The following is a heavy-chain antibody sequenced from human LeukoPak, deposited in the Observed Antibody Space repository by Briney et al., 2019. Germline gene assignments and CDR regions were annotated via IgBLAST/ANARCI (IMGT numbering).Heavy chain of an antibody. J-gene: IGHJ4*02. Sequence: GASVKVSCKASGYTFTSYAMNWVRQAPGQGLEWMGWISTNTGNPTYAQGLTGRFVFSLDTSVSTAYLQISSLKAEDTAVYYCARQPELYDYVWGSYRREIDYWGQGTLVTVSS. CDR3: ARQPELYDYVWGSYRREIDY. CDR1: GYTFTSYA. V-gene: IGHV7-4-1*02. CDR2: ISTNTGNP. D-gene: IGHD3-16*02.